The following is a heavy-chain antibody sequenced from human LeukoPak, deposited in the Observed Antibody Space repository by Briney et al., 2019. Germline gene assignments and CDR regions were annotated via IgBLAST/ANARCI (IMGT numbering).Heavy chain of an antibody. CDR3: ARQDIVVVTATPAEYFQH. V-gene: IGHV5-51*01. D-gene: IGHD2-21*02. CDR1: GYSFTSYW. Sequence: LGESLKISCKGSGYSFTSYWIGWVRQMPGKGLEWMGIIYPGDSDTRYSPSFQGQVTISADKSISTAYLQWSSLKVSDTAMYYCARQDIVVVTATPAEYFQHWGQGTLVTVSS. J-gene: IGHJ1*01. CDR2: IYPGDSDT.